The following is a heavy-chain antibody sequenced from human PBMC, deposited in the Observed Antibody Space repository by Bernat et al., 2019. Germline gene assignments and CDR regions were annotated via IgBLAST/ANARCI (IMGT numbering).Heavy chain of an antibody. CDR1: GFTFSSYW. CDR2: IKQDGSEK. D-gene: IGHD6-19*01. CDR3: ARDGKTLSEWLVGRYGYYYYMDV. J-gene: IGHJ6*03. V-gene: IGHV3-7*03. Sequence: EVQLVESGGGLVQPGGSLRLSCAASGFTFSSYWMSWVRQAPGKGLEWVANIKQDGSEKYYVDSVKGRFTISRENAKNSLDLQMNRLRAEDTVVYYCARDGKTLSEWLVGRYGYYYYMDVWGKGTKVTGSS.